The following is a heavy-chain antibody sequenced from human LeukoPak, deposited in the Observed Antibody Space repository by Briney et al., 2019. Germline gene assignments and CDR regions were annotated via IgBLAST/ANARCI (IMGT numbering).Heavy chain of an antibody. J-gene: IGHJ4*02. CDR2: IYTGGTT. V-gene: IGHV3-66*01. Sequence: AGGSLRLSCAASGFTVSSNHMNWVRQAPGKGLEWVSIIYTGGTTHYADSLQDRFTISRDDSINTLYLQMNSLRAEDTAVYYCARDSSSFYFDYWGQGTLVTVSS. D-gene: IGHD6-6*01. CDR3: ARDSSSFYFDY. CDR1: GFTVSSNH.